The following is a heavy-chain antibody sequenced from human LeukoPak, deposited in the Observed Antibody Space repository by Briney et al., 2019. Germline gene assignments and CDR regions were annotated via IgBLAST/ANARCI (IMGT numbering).Heavy chain of an antibody. J-gene: IGHJ4*02. D-gene: IGHD3-10*01. CDR1: GFTFSNYS. V-gene: IGHV3-21*01. CDR3: ARVREFGDYFDY. Sequence: GSLRLSCAASGFTFSNYSMNWVRQAPGKGLEWVSTISSSGNYKYYGDSVRGRFTISRDNAKNSLFLQMNSLRVEDTAVYYCARVREFGDYFDYWGQGTLVTVSS. CDR2: ISSSGNYK.